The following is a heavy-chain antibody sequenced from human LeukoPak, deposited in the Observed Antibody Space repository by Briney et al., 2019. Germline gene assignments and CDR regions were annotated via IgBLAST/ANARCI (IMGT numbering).Heavy chain of an antibody. V-gene: IGHV4-30-4*01. D-gene: IGHD3-22*01. Sequence: SETLSLTCTVSGGSISSGDYYWSWIRQPPGKGLKWIGYIYYSGSTYYNPSLKSRVTISVDTSKNQFSLKLSSVTAADTAVYYCAREMGAYYDSSGFDYWGQGTLVTVSS. CDR2: IYYSGST. CDR3: AREMGAYYDSSGFDY. CDR1: GGSISSGDYY. J-gene: IGHJ4*02.